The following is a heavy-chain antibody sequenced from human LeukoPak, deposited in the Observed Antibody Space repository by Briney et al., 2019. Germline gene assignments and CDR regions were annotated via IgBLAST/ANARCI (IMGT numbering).Heavy chain of an antibody. CDR1: GYTFTSYY. D-gene: IGHD3-22*01. J-gene: IGHJ4*02. CDR3: ARDNYYDSSGYYYPFDY. Sequence: ASVKVSCKASGYTFTSYYMHWVRQAPGQGLEWMGIINPSGGSTSYAQKFQGRVTMTRDTSTSTVYMELSSLRSEDTAVYYCARDNYYDSSGYYYPFDYWGQGTLVTVSS. CDR2: INPSGGST. V-gene: IGHV1-46*01.